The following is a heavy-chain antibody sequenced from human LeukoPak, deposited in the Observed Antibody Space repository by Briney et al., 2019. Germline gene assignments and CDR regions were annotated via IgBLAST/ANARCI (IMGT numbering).Heavy chain of an antibody. CDR1: GYTFTSHG. V-gene: IGHV1-18*01. D-gene: IGHD3-10*01. CDR3: ARRRSDAFDI. Sequence: ASVKVSCKASGYTFTSHGFSWVRQAPGQGLEWMGWISAYNGNTNYAQQLQGRVTMTKDQSTSTAYMELRSLRSDDTAVYYCARRRSDAFDIWGQGTMVTVSS. CDR2: ISAYNGNT. J-gene: IGHJ3*02.